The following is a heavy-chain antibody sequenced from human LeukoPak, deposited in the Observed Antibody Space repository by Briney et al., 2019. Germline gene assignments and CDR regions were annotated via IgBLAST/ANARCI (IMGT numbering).Heavy chain of an antibody. Sequence: PGRSLRLSCAASGFTFVDYAMHWVRHAPGEGLEWVSGISWNSGSVGYADSVKGRFTISRDNAKNSLYPQMNSLRAEDTAFYYCAKDMSRIAGAGNAFDYWGQGTLVTVSS. D-gene: IGHD6-19*01. CDR2: ISWNSGSV. V-gene: IGHV3-9*01. CDR1: GFTFVDYA. J-gene: IGHJ4*02. CDR3: AKDMSRIAGAGNAFDY.